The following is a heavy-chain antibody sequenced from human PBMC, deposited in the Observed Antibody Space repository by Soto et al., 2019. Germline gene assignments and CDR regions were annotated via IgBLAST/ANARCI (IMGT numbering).Heavy chain of an antibody. J-gene: IGHJ4*02. CDR1: GFTFSCYA. Sequence: PGGSLRLSCAASGFTFSCYAMHWVRQAPGKGLEWVAVISYDGSNKYYADSVKGRFTISRDNSKNTLYLQMNSLRAEDTAVYYCARSPNWNYKTYFDYWGQGTLVTVSS. CDR2: ISYDGSNK. CDR3: ARSPNWNYKTYFDY. D-gene: IGHD1-7*01. V-gene: IGHV3-30-3*01.